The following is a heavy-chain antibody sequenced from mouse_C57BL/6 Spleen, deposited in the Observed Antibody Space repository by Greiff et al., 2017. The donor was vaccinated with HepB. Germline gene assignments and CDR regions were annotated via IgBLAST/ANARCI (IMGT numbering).Heavy chain of an antibody. D-gene: IGHD2-5*01. J-gene: IGHJ2*01. CDR3: TGLGYSNYFDY. Sequence: DVQLVESGAGLVKPGGSLKLSCAASGFTFSSYAMSWVRQTPEKRLEWVAYISSGGDYIYYADTVKGRFTISRDNARNTLYLQMSSLTSEDTAMYYCTGLGYSNYFDYCGQGTTLTVSS. CDR1: GFTFSSYA. V-gene: IGHV5-9-1*02. CDR2: ISSGGDYI.